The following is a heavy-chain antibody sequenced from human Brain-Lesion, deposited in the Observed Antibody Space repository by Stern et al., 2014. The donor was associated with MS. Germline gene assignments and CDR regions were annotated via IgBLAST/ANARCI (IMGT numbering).Heavy chain of an antibody. CDR2: LYYGGSP. Sequence: QLQLQESGSGLVKPSQTLSLTCSVSGYSITSAAFSWIRIRHATGQGLEWIGYLYYGGSPLYEPALRSCAILSVESSKNQFSLMMNSVTAADTAVYYCARGRSRVHPPLDPWGQGTLVTVSS. CDR1: GYSITSAAFS. D-gene: IGHD2-2*01. V-gene: IGHV4-30-2*01. J-gene: IGHJ5*02. CDR3: ARGRSRVHPPLDP.